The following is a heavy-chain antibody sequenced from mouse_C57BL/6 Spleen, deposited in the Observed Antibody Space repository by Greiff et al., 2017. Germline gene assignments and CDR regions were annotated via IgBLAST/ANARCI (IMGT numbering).Heavy chain of an antibody. J-gene: IGHJ1*03. CDR2: IDPSDSYT. CDR3: AASAPRYFDV. D-gene: IGHD6-1*01. V-gene: IGHV1-50*01. CDR1: GYTFTSYW. Sequence: VQLQQPGAELVKPGASVKLSCKASGYTFTSYWMQWVKQRPGQGLEWIGEIDPSDSYTNYNQKVKGKATLTVDTSPSTASMQLRSLTSADSAVYYCAASAPRYFDVWGTGTTVTFSS.